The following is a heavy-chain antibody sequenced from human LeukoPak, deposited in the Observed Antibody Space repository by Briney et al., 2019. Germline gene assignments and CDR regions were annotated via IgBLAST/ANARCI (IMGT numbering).Heavy chain of an antibody. Sequence: SGTLSLTCAVSGGSISSSNWWTWVRQPPGKGLEWVGEIYLRGNTNYNPSLESRVTISVDTSKNQFSLKLSSVTAADTAVYYCASAGLFDYWGQGTLVTVSS. CDR2: IYLRGNT. V-gene: IGHV4-4*02. CDR3: ASAGLFDY. CDR1: GGSISSSNW. J-gene: IGHJ4*02. D-gene: IGHD5-12*01.